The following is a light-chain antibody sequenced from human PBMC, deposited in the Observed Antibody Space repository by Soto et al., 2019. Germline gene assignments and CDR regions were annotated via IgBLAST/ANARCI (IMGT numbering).Light chain of an antibody. Sequence: EIVMTQSPATLSVSPGERATLSCRASQSVSSNLAWYQQKPSQAPRLLIYGASTRATDIPARFSGSGSGTEFTLTISSLQSEYFAVYYWQQYNNWPPITFGQGTRVEIK. CDR3: QQYNNWPPIT. CDR1: QSVSSN. CDR2: GAS. V-gene: IGKV3-15*01. J-gene: IGKJ5*01.